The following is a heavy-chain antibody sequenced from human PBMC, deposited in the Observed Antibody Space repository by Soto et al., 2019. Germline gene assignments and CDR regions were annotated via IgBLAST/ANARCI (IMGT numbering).Heavy chain of an antibody. D-gene: IGHD6-13*01. CDR3: ARKSSSWYLDYYYNIAV. Sequence: QEQLVQSGAEVKKPGSSVKVSCKASGGTFSTYAISWVRQAPGQGLEWMGGIIPIFGTANYAQKFQGRVTITADESTSTAYMELSSLRSEDTAVYYCARKSSSWYLDYYYNIAVWGQGTTVSVSS. V-gene: IGHV1-69*01. CDR1: GGTFSTYA. J-gene: IGHJ6*02. CDR2: IIPIFGTA.